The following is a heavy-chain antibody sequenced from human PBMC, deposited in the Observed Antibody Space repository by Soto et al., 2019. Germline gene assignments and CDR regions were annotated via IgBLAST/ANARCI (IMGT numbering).Heavy chain of an antibody. CDR1: GFTFSSYG. CDR2: IWYDASNK. V-gene: IGHV3-33*01. Sequence: QVQLVESGGGVVQPGRSLRLSCAASGFTFSSYGMHWVRQAPGKGLEWVAVIWYDASNKYYADSVKGRFTISRDNSKNTLYLQMNSRRAEDRAVYYCARDCAGYSSGWYQRGGFDYWGQGTLVTVSS. CDR3: ARDCAGYSSGWYQRGGFDY. D-gene: IGHD6-19*01. J-gene: IGHJ4*02.